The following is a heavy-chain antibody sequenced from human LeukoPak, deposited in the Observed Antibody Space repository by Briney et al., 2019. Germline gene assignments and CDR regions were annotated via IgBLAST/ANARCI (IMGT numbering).Heavy chain of an antibody. D-gene: IGHD4-17*01. CDR1: GDSVSSNSVS. V-gene: IGHV6-1*01. Sequence: SQTLSPTCVISGDSVSSNSVSWNWIRQSPSRGLEWLGRTYYRSKWFDEYAVSVKSRITINPDTTKNHVSLQLNSVTPEDTAVYYCAREPSRGELDYWGQGVLVTVSS. J-gene: IGHJ4*02. CDR3: AREPSRGELDY. CDR2: TYYRSKWFD.